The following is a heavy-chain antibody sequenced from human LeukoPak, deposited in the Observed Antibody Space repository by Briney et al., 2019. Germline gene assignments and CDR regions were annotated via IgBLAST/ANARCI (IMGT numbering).Heavy chain of an antibody. D-gene: IGHD3-22*01. CDR1: GFTFSDYA. Sequence: PSGGSLRLSCGASGFTFSDYAMSWVRQAPGKGLEWVSGINDNGSTRFYADSVKGRATISRDNSKNVLYLQVNSLRAEDTAVFYCANYYYDKSGYKNWGQGTLVTVSS. CDR3: ANYYYDKSGYKN. CDR2: INDNGSTR. V-gene: IGHV3-23*01. J-gene: IGHJ4*02.